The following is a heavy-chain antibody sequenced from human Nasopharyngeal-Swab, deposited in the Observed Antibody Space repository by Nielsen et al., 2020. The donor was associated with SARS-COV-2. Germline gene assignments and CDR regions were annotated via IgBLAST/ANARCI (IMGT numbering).Heavy chain of an antibody. CDR1: GFTFSSYS. CDR2: ISSSSSTI. D-gene: IGHD2-15*01. CDR3: ARAGPYCSGGSCYPD. Sequence: GGSLSLSCAASGFTFSSYSMNWVRQAPGKGLVWVSYISSSSSTIYYADSVKGRFTISRDNAKNSLYLQMNSLRDEDTAVYYCARAGPYCSGGSCYPDWGQGTLVTVSS. V-gene: IGHV3-48*02. J-gene: IGHJ4*02.